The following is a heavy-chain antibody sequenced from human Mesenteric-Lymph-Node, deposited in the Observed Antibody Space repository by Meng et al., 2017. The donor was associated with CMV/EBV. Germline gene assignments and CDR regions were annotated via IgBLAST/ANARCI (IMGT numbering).Heavy chain of an antibody. D-gene: IGHD3-22*01. CDR2: ISAYNGNT. CDR3: ARLSSTTMIEGGMDV. Sequence: ASVKVSCKASGYTFTSYGIRWVRQAPGQGLEWMGWISAYNGNTNYAQKLQGRVTMTTDTSTSTAYMELRSLISDDTAVYYCARLSSTTMIEGGMDVWGQGTTVTVSS. J-gene: IGHJ6*02. V-gene: IGHV1-18*01. CDR1: GYTFTSYG.